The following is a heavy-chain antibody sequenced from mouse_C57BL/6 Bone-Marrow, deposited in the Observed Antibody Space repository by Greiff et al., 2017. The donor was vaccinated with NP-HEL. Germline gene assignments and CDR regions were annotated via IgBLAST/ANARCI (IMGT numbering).Heavy chain of an antibody. CDR1: GYAFTNYL. J-gene: IGHJ4*01. V-gene: IGHV1-54*01. CDR3: ARVANWVLYYAMDY. Sequence: QVQLQQSGAELVRPGTSVKVSCKASGYAFTNYLIEWVKQRPGQGLEWIGVINPGSGGTNYNEKFKGKATLTADKSSSTAYMQLSSLTSEDSAVYFCARVANWVLYYAMDYWGQGTSVTVSS. CDR2: INPGSGGT. D-gene: IGHD4-1*01.